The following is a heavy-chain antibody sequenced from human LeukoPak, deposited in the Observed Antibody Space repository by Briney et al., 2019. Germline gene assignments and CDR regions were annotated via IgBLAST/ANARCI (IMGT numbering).Heavy chain of an antibody. CDR3: ARDSPNWGYDY. CDR1: GYTFTSYD. J-gene: IGHJ4*02. D-gene: IGHD7-27*01. V-gene: IGHV1-8*01. CDR2: MSPNSGDT. Sequence: ASVKVSCKASGYTFTSYDFNWVRQATGQRPEWMGWMSPNSGDTGYAQKFQDRVTMTRNTSISTAYMELSSLRSDDTAVYYCARDSPNWGYDYWGPGTLVTVSS.